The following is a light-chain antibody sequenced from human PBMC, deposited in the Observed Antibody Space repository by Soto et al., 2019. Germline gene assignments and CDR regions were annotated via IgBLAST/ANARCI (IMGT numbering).Light chain of an antibody. CDR3: QSYDSSLSGVV. V-gene: IGLV1-40*01. J-gene: IGLJ2*01. CDR1: SSNIGAGYD. CDR2: DNN. Sequence: QPVLTQPPSVSGAPGQRVTISCTGSSSNIGAGYDVHWYQQLPGTAPKLLIYDNNNRPSGVPDRFSGSKSGTSTSLAITGLQAEDETDYYCQSYDSSLSGVVFGGGNKVTVL.